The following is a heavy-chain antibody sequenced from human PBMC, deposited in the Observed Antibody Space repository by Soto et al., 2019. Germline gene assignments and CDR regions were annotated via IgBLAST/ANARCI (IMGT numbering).Heavy chain of an antibody. CDR1: GFTLSSFA. J-gene: IGHJ4*02. V-gene: IGHV3-23*01. CDR3: AGPGYSSQDY. Sequence: GGSLRLSCAASGFTLSSFALSWVRQAPGKGLEWVSAISGSGDGVDYADSVKGQFTISRDNSKNTLYLQMNSLRVGDTAVYYCAGPGYSSQDYWGQGTLVTVSS. CDR2: ISGSGDGV. D-gene: IGHD5-18*01.